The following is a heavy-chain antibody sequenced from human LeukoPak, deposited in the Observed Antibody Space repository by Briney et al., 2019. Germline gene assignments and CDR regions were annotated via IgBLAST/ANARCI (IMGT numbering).Heavy chain of an antibody. Sequence: ASVKVSCKASGYTFTDHYIHWVRQAPGQGLEWMGWFNPNSGGADYAQKFQGRVTMTRDMSITTAYMELSSLRSDDTAVYYCLTMIVVVTNSWGQGTLVTVSS. V-gene: IGHV1-2*02. CDR1: GYTFTDHY. J-gene: IGHJ4*02. D-gene: IGHD3-22*01. CDR2: FNPNSGGA. CDR3: LTMIVVVTNS.